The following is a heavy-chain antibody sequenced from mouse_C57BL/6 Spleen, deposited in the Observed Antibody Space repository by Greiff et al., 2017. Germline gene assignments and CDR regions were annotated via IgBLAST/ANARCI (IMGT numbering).Heavy chain of an antibody. CDR2: IWSGGST. CDR3: ATPYYGSSYEFAY. J-gene: IGHJ3*01. CDR1: GFSLTSYG. V-gene: IGHV2-2*01. D-gene: IGHD1-1*01. Sequence: VQLVESGPGLVQPSQSLSITCRVSGFSLTSYGVHWVRQSPGKGLEWLGVIWSGGSTDYNAAFISRLSISKDNSKSQVFFKMNSLQADDTAIYYCATPYYGSSYEFAYWGQGTLVTVSA.